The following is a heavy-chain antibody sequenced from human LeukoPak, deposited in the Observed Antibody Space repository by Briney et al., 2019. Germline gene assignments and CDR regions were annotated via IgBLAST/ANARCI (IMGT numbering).Heavy chain of an antibody. CDR3: ARSDCSSTSCYAFDI. J-gene: IGHJ3*02. CDR2: IYHSGST. V-gene: IGHV4-39*01. D-gene: IGHD2-2*01. CDR1: GGSFSSSSYS. Sequence: PSETLSLTCTVSGGSFSSSSYSWGWIRQPPGKGLEWIGSIYHSGSTYYNPSLKSRVTISVDTSKNQFSLKLSSVTAADTAVYYCARSDCSSTSCYAFDIWGQGTMVTVSS.